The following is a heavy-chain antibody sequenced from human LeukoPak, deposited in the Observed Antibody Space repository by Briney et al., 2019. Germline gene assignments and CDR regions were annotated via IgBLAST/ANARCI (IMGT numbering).Heavy chain of an antibody. CDR2: IGSSGGGI. V-gene: IGHV3-21*01. Sequence: PGGSLRLSCAASGFTFSTYTMYWVRHPPGKRPEWVSIIGSSGGGIHYADSVKGRFTISRDNAKNTLYLQMNSLRAEDTAVFYCARGSRWLSTYYFDYWGQGTLVTVSS. D-gene: IGHD5-24*01. CDR1: GFTFSTYT. J-gene: IGHJ4*02. CDR3: ARGSRWLSTYYFDY.